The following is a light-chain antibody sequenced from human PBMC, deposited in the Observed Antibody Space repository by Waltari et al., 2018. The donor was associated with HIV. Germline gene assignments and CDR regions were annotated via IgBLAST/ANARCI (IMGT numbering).Light chain of an antibody. J-gene: IGLJ2*01. CDR2: RNH. V-gene: IGLV1-44*01. CDR1: SPTIGTHT. CDR3: AAWDASLHVV. Sequence: QPVLTPPPSASGTLGQAVTISCLGNSPTIGTHTVTWSQHLPGAAPKLIIFRNHQRPSGVPDRFSGSQSGTSAFLTITGLLPGDEATYYCAAWDASLHVVFGGGTQLTVL.